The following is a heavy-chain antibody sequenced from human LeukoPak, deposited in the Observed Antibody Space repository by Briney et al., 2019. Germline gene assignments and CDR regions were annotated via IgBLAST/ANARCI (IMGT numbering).Heavy chain of an antibody. CDR1: GYTFTDYY. D-gene: IGHD4-17*01. CDR2: VDPEDGET. V-gene: IGHV1-69-2*01. Sequence: ASVKVSCKVSGYTFTDYYMHWVQQAPGKGLECMGLVDPEDGETIYAEKFQGRVTITADTSTDTAYMELSSLRSEDTAVYYCALNYGDYYYYMDVWGKGTTVTVSS. J-gene: IGHJ6*03. CDR3: ALNYGDYYYYMDV.